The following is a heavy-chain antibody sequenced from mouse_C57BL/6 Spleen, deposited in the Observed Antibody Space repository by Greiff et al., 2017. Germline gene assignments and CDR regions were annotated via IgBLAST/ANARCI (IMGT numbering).Heavy chain of an antibody. CDR1: GFTFSDYG. CDR2: ISNLAYSI. Sequence: DVKLVESGGGLVQPGGSLKLSCAASGFTFSDYGMAWVRQAPRKGPEWVAFISNLAYSIYYADTVTGRFPISRENAKNTLYLEMSSLRSEDTAMYYCARQGIYYDPYYFDYWGQGTTLTVSS. D-gene: IGHD2-4*01. V-gene: IGHV5-15*01. J-gene: IGHJ2*01. CDR3: ARQGIYYDPYYFDY.